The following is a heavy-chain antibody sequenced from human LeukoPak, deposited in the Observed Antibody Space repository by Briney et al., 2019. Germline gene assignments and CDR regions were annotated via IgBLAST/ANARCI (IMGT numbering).Heavy chain of an antibody. CDR3: ARVPRYFDSKFDY. V-gene: IGHV1-46*01. CDR1: GYTFINYQ. D-gene: IGHD3-9*01. J-gene: IGHJ4*02. CDR2: IDPSGGST. Sequence: ASVKVSCKASGYTFINYQMYWVRQAPRQGLEWMGIIDPSGGSTSYAQKFQGRVTMTRDTSTSTVYMELSSLRSEDTAVYYCARVPRYFDSKFDYWGQGTLVTVSS.